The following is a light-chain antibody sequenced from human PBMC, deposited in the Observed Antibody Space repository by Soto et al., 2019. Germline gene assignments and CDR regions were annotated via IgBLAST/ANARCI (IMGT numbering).Light chain of an antibody. V-gene: IGKV3-11*01. Sequence: EIVLTQSPATLSLSPGERATLSCRASQSVSSYLAWYQQKPGQAPRLLIYDASNRATGIPARFSGRGSETDFTLTISSLEPEDVAVYYCQQRSNWPPLTFGGGTKVEIK. CDR3: QQRSNWPPLT. CDR1: QSVSSY. CDR2: DAS. J-gene: IGKJ4*01.